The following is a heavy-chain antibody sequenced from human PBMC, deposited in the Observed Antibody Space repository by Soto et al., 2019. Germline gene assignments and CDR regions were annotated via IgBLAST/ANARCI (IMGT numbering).Heavy chain of an antibody. Sequence: SGPTLVNPTQTLTLTCTFSGFSLRTSGVGVGWIRQPPGKALEWLALIYWDDNKRYNPSLKTRLTITRDTSKNQVVLTMTNMDPKDTATYFCSHIWLYYFDYWGQGTLVTVSS. V-gene: IGHV2-5*02. J-gene: IGHJ4*02. CDR3: SHIWLYYFDY. CDR2: IYWDDNK. CDR1: GFSLRTSGVG. D-gene: IGHD5-12*01.